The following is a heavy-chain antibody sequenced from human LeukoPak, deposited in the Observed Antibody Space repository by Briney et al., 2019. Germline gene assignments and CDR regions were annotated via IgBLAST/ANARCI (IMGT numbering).Heavy chain of an antibody. CDR2: IYHSGST. V-gene: IGHV4-38-2*01. J-gene: IGHJ4*02. CDR3: ARPNYYDSSGYDY. Sequence: PSETLSLTCAVSGYSISSGYYWGWIRQPPGKGLEWIGSIYHSGSTYYNPSLKSRVTISVDTSKNQFSLKLSSVTAADTAVYYCARPNYYDSSGYDYWGQGTLVTASS. D-gene: IGHD3-22*01. CDR1: GYSISSGYY.